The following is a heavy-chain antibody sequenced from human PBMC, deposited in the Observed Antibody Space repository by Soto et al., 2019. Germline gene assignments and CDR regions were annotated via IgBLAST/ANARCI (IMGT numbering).Heavy chain of an antibody. V-gene: IGHV1-18*01. CDR3: ARGPQIGVHYYDSSGSRDY. CDR1: GYTFTSYG. CDR2: ISAYNGNT. Sequence: GASVKVSCKASGYTFTSYGISWVRQAPGQGLEWMGWISAYNGNTNYAQKLQGRVTMTTDTSTSTAYMELGSLRSDDTAVYYCARGPQIGVHYYDSSGSRDYWGQGTLVTVSS. J-gene: IGHJ4*02. D-gene: IGHD3-22*01.